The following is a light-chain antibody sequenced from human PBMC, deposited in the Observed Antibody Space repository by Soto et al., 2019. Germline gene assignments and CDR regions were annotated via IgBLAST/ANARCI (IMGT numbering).Light chain of an antibody. CDR1: QVISTS. CDR2: AAC. Sequence: DIQLTQSPSFLSPSIGESVTITCRASQVISTSLAWYQVKPGKAPKLLFYAACTLESGVPSRFSATVSGTEFSLTITSLQPEDFATYYCQQYNSFPGTFGQGTKVDI. V-gene: IGKV1-9*01. J-gene: IGKJ1*01. CDR3: QQYNSFPGT.